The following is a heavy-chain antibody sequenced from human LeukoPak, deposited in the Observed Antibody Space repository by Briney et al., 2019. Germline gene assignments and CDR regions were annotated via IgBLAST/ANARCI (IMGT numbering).Heavy chain of an antibody. V-gene: IGHV3-23*01. D-gene: IGHD5-18*01. Sequence: GGSLRLSCAASGFTFSSYAMSWVRQAPGKGLEWVSAISGSGGSTYYADSVKGRFTISRDNSKNTLYLQMNSLRAEDTAVYYCARDLSGYSYGYAGYFDYWGQGTLVTVSS. CDR1: GFTFSSYA. CDR2: ISGSGGST. J-gene: IGHJ4*02. CDR3: ARDLSGYSYGYAGYFDY.